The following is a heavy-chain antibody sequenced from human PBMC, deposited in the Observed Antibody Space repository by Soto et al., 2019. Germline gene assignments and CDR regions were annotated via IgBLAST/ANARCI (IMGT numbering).Heavy chain of an antibody. CDR1: GFTFSSYW. CDR3: ARGVWLDYYYGMDV. Sequence: GGSLRPSCAASGFTFSSYWMHWVRQAPGKGLVWVSRINSDGSSTSYADSVKGRFTISRDNAKNTLYLQMNSLRAEDTAVYYCARGVWLDYYYGMDVWGQGTTVTVSS. V-gene: IGHV3-74*01. J-gene: IGHJ6*02. D-gene: IGHD3-10*01. CDR2: INSDGSST.